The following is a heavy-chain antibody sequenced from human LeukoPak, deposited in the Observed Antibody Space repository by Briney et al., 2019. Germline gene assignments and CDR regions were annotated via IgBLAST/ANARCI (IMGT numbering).Heavy chain of an antibody. J-gene: IGHJ4*02. D-gene: IGHD4-17*01. CDR2: IYSGGST. CDR1: GFTVSSNF. CDR3: ARDLTVYGNNPLYYFDY. Sequence: GGSLRLSCVASGFTVSSNFMSWVRQAPGKGLEWVSVIYSGGSTYYADSVKGRFTISRDISKNTLYLQMNSLRAEDTAVYYCARDLTVYGNNPLYYFDYWGQGTLVTVSS. V-gene: IGHV3-66*01.